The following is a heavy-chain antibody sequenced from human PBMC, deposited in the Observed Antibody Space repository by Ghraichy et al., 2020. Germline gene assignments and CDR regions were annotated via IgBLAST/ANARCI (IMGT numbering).Heavy chain of an antibody. Sequence: SQTLSLTCTASGGSINSYYWSWMRQPPGEGLEWIGNIHYSGRTNYNPSLKSRVTISVDTPKNQFSLKLNSVTAADTAVYYCARVVHLTVTTAYYYMDVWGKGTTVTVSS. CDR3: ARVVHLTVTTAYYYMDV. V-gene: IGHV4-59*01. J-gene: IGHJ6*03. D-gene: IGHD1-1*01. CDR2: IHYSGRT. CDR1: GGSINSYY.